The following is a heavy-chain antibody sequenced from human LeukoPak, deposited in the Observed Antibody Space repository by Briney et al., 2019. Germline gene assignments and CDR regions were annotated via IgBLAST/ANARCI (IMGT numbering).Heavy chain of an antibody. Sequence: PWGSLRLSCAASGFTIGNYWLHWLRQAPGQGLVWVSRINIDKSNTIYADSVKGRFTISRDNARNTLYLQMSSLKVEDATVYYWVRDTSYYHDSSGYYYLGYFDYWGQGTLVTVSS. CDR2: INIDKSNT. J-gene: IGHJ4*02. V-gene: IGHV3-74*01. CDR3: VRDTSYYHDSSGYYYLGYFDY. CDR1: GFTIGNYW. D-gene: IGHD3-22*01.